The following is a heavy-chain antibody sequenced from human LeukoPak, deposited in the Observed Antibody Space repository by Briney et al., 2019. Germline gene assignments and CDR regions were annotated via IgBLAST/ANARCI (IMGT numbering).Heavy chain of an antibody. J-gene: IGHJ4*02. Sequence: ASVKASCKVSGYTLTELSMHWVRQAPGQGLEWMGWISAYNGNTNYAQKLQGRVTMTTDTSTSTAYMELRSLRSDDTAVYYCARDLVPKYSSGWLASGYWGQGTLVTVSS. CDR1: GYTLTELS. CDR2: ISAYNGNT. D-gene: IGHD6-19*01. CDR3: ARDLVPKYSSGWLASGY. V-gene: IGHV1-18*01.